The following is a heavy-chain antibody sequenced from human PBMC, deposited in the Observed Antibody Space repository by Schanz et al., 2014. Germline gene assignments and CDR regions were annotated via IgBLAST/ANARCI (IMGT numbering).Heavy chain of an antibody. D-gene: IGHD1-1*01. CDR2: ISSSGTTI. Sequence: QLVGSGGGLIQPGGSPRLSCTASGFAFSSYSMNWVRQAPGKGLEWVSYISSSGTTIYYADSVKGRFTISRDNAKNSLFLQMNSLRVEDTAVYFCARAHGNNWYGKGLDYWGQGTQVTVSS. J-gene: IGHJ4*02. CDR1: GFAFSSYS. CDR3: ARAHGNNWYGKGLDY. V-gene: IGHV3-48*01.